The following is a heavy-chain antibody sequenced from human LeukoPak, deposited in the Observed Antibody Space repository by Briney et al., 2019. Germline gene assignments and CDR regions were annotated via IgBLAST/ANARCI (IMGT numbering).Heavy chain of an antibody. CDR2: INPNINGT. CDR3: ARERTPGSGYGVDY. V-gene: IGHV1-2*02. Sequence: ASVKVSCKASGYTFTGNYMHWVRQAPGQGLEWMGWINPNINGTNYAQKFQGRVTMTGDRSISTAYMELSRLRSDDTAVYYCARERTPGSGYGVDYWGQGTVVTVSS. D-gene: IGHD6-25*01. J-gene: IGHJ4*02. CDR1: GYTFTGNY.